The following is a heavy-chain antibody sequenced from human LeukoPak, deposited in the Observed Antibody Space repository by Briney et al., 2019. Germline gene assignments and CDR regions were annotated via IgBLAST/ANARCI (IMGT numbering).Heavy chain of an antibody. CDR3: AREGSSGAIFDI. V-gene: IGHV3-48*03. J-gene: IGHJ3*02. Sequence: GGSLRLSCAASGFTFSSYEMNWVRQAPGKGLEWVSYISSSGSTIYYADSVKDRFTISRDNAKNSLYLQMNSLRAEDTAVYYCAREGSSGAIFDIWGQGTMVTVSS. D-gene: IGHD3-22*01. CDR1: GFTFSSYE. CDR2: ISSSGSTI.